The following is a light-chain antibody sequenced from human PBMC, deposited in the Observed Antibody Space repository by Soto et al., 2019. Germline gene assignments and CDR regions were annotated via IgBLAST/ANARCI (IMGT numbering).Light chain of an antibody. V-gene: IGKV3-20*01. J-gene: IGKJ4*01. CDR1: QSVSSSY. CDR2: GAS. Sequence: EVALTQSPGTLSLSPGETATLSCRASQSVSSSYVAWYQQPPGQAPTLLICGASGRATGIPDRFSGSRCGTDFTILTSRMEPEEYAVYYCQQYDSSPRLTFGGGTKVDIK. CDR3: QQYDSSPRLT.